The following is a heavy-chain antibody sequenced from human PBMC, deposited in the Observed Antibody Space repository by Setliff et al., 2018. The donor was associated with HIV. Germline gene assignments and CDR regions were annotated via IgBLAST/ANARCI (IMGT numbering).Heavy chain of an antibody. CDR3: ARDPPWNYDSSGYPYYFDY. CDR1: GFAISSYS. V-gene: IGHV3-21*01. D-gene: IGHD3-22*01. J-gene: IGHJ4*02. CDR2: ISPSGTYI. Sequence: GGSLRLSCAASGFAISSYSMNWVRQAPGKGLEWVSFISPSGTYIHYADSLKGRFTISRDNAKNSLYLQMNSLRAEDTAVYYCARDPPWNYDSSGYPYYFDYWGQGTLVTVSS.